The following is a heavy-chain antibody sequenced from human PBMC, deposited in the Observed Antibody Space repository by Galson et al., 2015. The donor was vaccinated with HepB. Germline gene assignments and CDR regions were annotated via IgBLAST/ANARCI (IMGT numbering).Heavy chain of an antibody. D-gene: IGHD2-15*01. CDR1: GYAFTGYY. V-gene: IGHV1-2*06. Sequence: SVKVSCKASGYAFTGYYMRWVRQAPGQGLEWMGRINPNSGGTNYAQKFQGRVTMTRDTSISTAYMELSRLRSDDTAVYYCARDRHIVVVVAATHWFDPWGQGTLVTVSS. CDR2: INPNSGGT. J-gene: IGHJ5*02. CDR3: ARDRHIVVVVAATHWFDP.